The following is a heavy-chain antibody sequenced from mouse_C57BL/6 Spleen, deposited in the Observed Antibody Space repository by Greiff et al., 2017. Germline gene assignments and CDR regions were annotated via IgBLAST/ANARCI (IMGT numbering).Heavy chain of an antibody. Sequence: EVKVEESGGGLVKPGGSLKLSCAASGFTFSSYAMSWVRQTPEKRLEWVATISDGGSYTYYPDNVKGRFTISRDNAKNNLYLQMSHLKSEDTAMYYCARDNYGSSPAWFAYWGQGTLVTVSA. D-gene: IGHD1-1*01. CDR3: ARDNYGSSPAWFAY. V-gene: IGHV5-4*01. J-gene: IGHJ3*01. CDR2: ISDGGSYT. CDR1: GFTFSSYA.